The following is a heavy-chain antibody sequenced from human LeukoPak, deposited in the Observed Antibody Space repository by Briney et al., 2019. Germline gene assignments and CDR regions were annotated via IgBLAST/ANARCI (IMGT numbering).Heavy chain of an antibody. V-gene: IGHV3-21*01. CDR2: ISRSSNYI. D-gene: IGHD2-2*01. Sequence: GGSLRLSCAASGFTFSSTTINWVRQAPGKGLEWVSSISRSSNYIYYADSVKGRFTISRDNAKTSLYLQMNSLSAEDTAVYYCARGGVLGYCSSTSCSPFDYWGQGTLVTVSS. CDR1: GFTFSSTT. J-gene: IGHJ4*02. CDR3: ARGGVLGYCSSTSCSPFDY.